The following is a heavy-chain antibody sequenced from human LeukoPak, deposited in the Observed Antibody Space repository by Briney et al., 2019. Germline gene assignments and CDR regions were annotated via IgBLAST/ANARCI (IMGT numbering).Heavy chain of an antibody. D-gene: IGHD5-18*01. CDR3: GRTALGFDY. J-gene: IGHJ4*02. CDR1: GFTFSSYS. Sequence: GGSLRLSCAASGFTFSSYSMNWVRQAPGKGLEWVSSISSSISYIYYADSVKGRLTISRDNAKNSLYLQMNSLRAEDTAVYCCGRTALGFDYWGQGTLVTVSS. V-gene: IGHV3-21*01. CDR2: ISSSISYI.